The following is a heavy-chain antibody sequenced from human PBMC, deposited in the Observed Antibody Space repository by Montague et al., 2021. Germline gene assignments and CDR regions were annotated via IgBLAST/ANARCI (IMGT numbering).Heavy chain of an antibody. CDR2: IFGEGYDT. CDR1: GFTFDDFA. V-gene: IGHV3-43*02. Sequence: SLRLSCAASGFTFDDFAMHWVRQVPGKGLERVSLIFGEGYDTKYADSVKGRFTISRDNSRNSLYLQMDSLKPEDSALYFCSKGRDAPDYYAMDVWGQGTTVTVS. CDR3: SKGRDAPDYYAMDV. D-gene: IGHD3-10*01. J-gene: IGHJ6*02.